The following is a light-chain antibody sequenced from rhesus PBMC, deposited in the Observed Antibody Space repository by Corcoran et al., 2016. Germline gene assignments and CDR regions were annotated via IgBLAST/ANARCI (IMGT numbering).Light chain of an antibody. V-gene: IGKV1-25*01. CDR2: KAS. Sequence: DIQMTQSPSSLSASVGDRVTITCRASQGISSYLAWYQQKPGKAPKLLIYKASTLQSGVPSRFSGIGSGKDFTLTISSLQPEDFATYYCQQRNSYPLTFGGGTKVEIK. CDR3: QQRNSYPLT. J-gene: IGKJ4*01. CDR1: QGISSY.